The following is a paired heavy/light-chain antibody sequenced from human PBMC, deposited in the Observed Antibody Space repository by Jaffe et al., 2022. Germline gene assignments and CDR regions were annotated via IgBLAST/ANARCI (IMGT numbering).Light chain of an antibody. CDR3: QQYGSSPPWT. V-gene: IGKV3-20*01. CDR2: GAS. CDR1: QSVYSRY. J-gene: IGKJ1*01. Sequence: EIVLTQSPGTLSSSPGERATLSCRASQSVYSRYLAWYQQKPGQAPRLLIYGASSRATDIPDRFSGSGSGTDFTLTISRLEPEDFAVYYCQQYGSSPPWTFGQGTKVEIK.
Heavy chain of an antibody. CDR1: GFIVSSNY. CDR3: ARGAGSSDYYRYIDY. V-gene: IGHV3-66*02. CDR2: IYSGGST. D-gene: IGHD3-22*01. J-gene: IGHJ4*02. Sequence: EVQLVESGGGLVQPGGSLRLSCAASGFIVSSNYMTWVRQAPGKGLEWVSVIYSGGSTYYADSVKGRFTISRDTSKNTLSLQMDNLRAEDTAVYYCARGAGSSDYYRYIDYWGQGTLVTVSS.